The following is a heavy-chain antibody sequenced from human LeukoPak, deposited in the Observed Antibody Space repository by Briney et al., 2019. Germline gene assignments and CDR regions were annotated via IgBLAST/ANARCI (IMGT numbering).Heavy chain of an antibody. CDR2: ISGSGGST. CDR1: GFTFSSYA. Sequence: GGSLRLSCAASGFTFSSYAMSWVRQAPGKGLEWVSAISGSGGSTYYADSVKGRFTISRDNSKNTLYLQINSLRAEDTAVYYCAKSPLRYCSGGSCTNYWGQGTLVTVSS. D-gene: IGHD2-15*01. CDR3: AKSPLRYCSGGSCTNY. J-gene: IGHJ4*02. V-gene: IGHV3-23*01.